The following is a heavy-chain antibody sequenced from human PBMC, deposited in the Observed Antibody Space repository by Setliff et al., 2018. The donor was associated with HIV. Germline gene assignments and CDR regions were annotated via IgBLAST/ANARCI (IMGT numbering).Heavy chain of an antibody. CDR3: AKCSGRFGVVTWFDS. Sequence: PSETLSLTCAVYGGSFSDDYWSWIRQPPGRGMEWIGEIDHSGRSNYNPSLKSRVLMAIDASKSQISLNLTSISAADTAAYYCAKCSGRFGVVTWFDSWGHGMLVTSPQ. CDR2: IDHSGRS. J-gene: IGHJ5*01. CDR1: GGSFSDDY. D-gene: IGHD3-10*02. V-gene: IGHV4-34*01.